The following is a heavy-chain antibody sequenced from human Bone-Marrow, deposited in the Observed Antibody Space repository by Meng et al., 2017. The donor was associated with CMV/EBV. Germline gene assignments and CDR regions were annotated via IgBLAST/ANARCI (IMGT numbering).Heavy chain of an antibody. CDR3: ARVLSSSSWLGGVEYYYYGMDV. CDR1: GFTFSNYG. J-gene: IGHJ6*02. V-gene: IGHV3-30*02. CDR2: IRYDGSNK. D-gene: IGHD6-6*01. Sequence: GESLKISCAASGFTFSNYGMHWVRQAPGKGLEWVAFIRYDGSNKYYADSVKGRFTISRDNSKNTLYLQMNSLRAEDTAVYYCARVLSSSSWLGGVEYYYYGMDVWGQGTTVTVSS.